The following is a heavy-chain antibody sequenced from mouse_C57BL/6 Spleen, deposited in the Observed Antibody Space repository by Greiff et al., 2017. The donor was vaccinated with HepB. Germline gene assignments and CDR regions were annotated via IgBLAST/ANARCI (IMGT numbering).Heavy chain of an antibody. V-gene: IGHV1-18*01. D-gene: IGHD1-1*01. J-gene: IGHJ2*01. CDR2: INPNNGGT. Sequence: EVQLQQSGPELVKPGASVKIPCKASGYTFTDYNMDWVKQSHGKSLEWIGDINPNNGGTIYNQKFKGKATLTVDKSSSTAYMELRSLTSEDTAVYYWARGGPTVVDYYFDYWGQGTTLTVSS. CDR1: GYTFTDYN. CDR3: ARGGPTVVDYYFDY.